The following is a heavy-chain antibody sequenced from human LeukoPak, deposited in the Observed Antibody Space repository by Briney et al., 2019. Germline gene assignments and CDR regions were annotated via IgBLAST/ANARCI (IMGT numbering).Heavy chain of an antibody. D-gene: IGHD3-10*01. CDR2: ISSNGGST. CDR3: AKGASPYYYGSGSYYNWYFDL. CDR1: GFTFSSYA. Sequence: GGSLRLSCSASGFTFSSYALHWVRQAPGKGLESVSAISSNGGSTSYADSVKGRFTVSRDNSKNTLYLQLSSLRAEDTAVYYCAKGASPYYYGSGSYYNWYFDLWGRGTLVTVSS. J-gene: IGHJ2*01. V-gene: IGHV3-64D*09.